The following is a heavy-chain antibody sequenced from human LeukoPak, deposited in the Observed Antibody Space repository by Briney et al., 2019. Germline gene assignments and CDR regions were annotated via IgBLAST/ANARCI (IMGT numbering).Heavy chain of an antibody. CDR2: IWYDGSNK. CDR1: GFTFSSYG. Sequence: PGGSLRLSCAASGFTFSSYGMHWVRQAPGQGLEWVAVIWYDGSNKYYADSVKGRFTISRDNSKNTLYLQMNSLRAEDTAVYYCARGIVGATLPDAFDIWGQGTMVTVSS. V-gene: IGHV3-33*01. CDR3: ARGIVGATLPDAFDI. J-gene: IGHJ3*02. D-gene: IGHD1-26*01.